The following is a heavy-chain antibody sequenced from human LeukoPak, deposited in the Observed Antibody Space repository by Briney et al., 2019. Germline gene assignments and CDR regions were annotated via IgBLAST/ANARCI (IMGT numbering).Heavy chain of an antibody. CDR1: GGSFSGYY. Sequence: SETLSLTCAVYGGSFSGYYWSWIRQPPGKGLEWIGEINHSGSTNYSPSLKSRVTISVDTSKNQFSLKLSSVTAADTAVYYCATTYSTCSGGSCYFGDYWGQETLVTVSS. CDR3: ATTYSTCSGGSCYFGDY. CDR2: INHSGST. V-gene: IGHV4-34*01. D-gene: IGHD2-15*01. J-gene: IGHJ4*02.